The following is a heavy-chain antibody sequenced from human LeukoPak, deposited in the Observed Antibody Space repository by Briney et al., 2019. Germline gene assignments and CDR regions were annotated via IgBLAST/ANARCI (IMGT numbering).Heavy chain of an antibody. CDR2: IYYSGST. CDR3: ARVDGGWTAWYFDY. D-gene: IGHD6-19*01. CDR1: GGSISSYY. V-gene: IGHV4-59*01. Sequence: SETLSLTCTVSGGSISSYYWSWIRQPPGKGLEWIGYIYYSGSTNYNPSLKSRVTISVDTSKNQFSLKLSSVTAADTAVYYCARVDGGWTAWYFDYWGQGTLVTVSS. J-gene: IGHJ4*02.